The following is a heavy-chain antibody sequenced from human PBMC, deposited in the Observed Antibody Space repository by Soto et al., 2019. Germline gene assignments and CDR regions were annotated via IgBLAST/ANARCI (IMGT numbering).Heavy chain of an antibody. CDR3: ARGGGYSSFGLYYHYDMDV. CDR1: GFPFSTYA. Sequence: QVQLVESGGGVVKPGRSLRLSCAASGFPFSTYAMHWVRQAPGKGLEWVALIPFDGRNEYYADSVEGRCTISRDNSKNALYLQMNSLRADDTAVYYCARGGGYSSFGLYYHYDMDVWGQGTTVSVSS. CDR2: IPFDGRNE. D-gene: IGHD5-12*01. V-gene: IGHV3-30*04. J-gene: IGHJ6*02.